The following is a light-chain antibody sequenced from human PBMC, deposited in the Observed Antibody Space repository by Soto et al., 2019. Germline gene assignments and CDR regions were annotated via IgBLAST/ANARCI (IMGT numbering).Light chain of an antibody. CDR2: AVS. Sequence: QSALTQPASVSGSPGQSITISCTGTSSDVGGYNYVSWYQQHPGKAPKLMIYAVSNRPSGVSNSFSGYKSGNTASLTISGLQAEEEADYYCSSYTSSSIDYVFGTGTKLTVL. CDR3: SSYTSSSIDYV. CDR1: SSDVGGYNY. J-gene: IGLJ1*01. V-gene: IGLV2-14*01.